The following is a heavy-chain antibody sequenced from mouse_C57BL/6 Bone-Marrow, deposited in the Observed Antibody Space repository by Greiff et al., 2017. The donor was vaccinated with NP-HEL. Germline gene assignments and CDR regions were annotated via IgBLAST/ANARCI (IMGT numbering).Heavy chain of an antibody. Sequence: EVNVVESGGGLVKPGGSLKLSCAASGFTFSSYTMSWVRQTPEKRLEWVATISGGGGNTYYPDSVKGRFTISRDNAKNTLYLQMSSLRSEDTALYYCARTHLLLRYFDVWGTGTTVTVSS. CDR3: ARTHLLLRYFDV. CDR2: ISGGGGNT. V-gene: IGHV5-9*01. D-gene: IGHD1-1*01. J-gene: IGHJ1*03. CDR1: GFTFSSYT.